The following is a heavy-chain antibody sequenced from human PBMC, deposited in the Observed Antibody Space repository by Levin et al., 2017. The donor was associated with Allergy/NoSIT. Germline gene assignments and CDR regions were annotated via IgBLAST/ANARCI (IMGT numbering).Heavy chain of an antibody. V-gene: IGHV3-53*01. J-gene: IGHJ4*02. CDR1: GFIISNNY. CDR2: IYGDGTT. CDR3: AREGSGTFSQ. Sequence: GGSLRLSCIASGFIISNNYMSWVRQAPGKGLEWVSVIYGDGTTSYADSVKGRFTISRDNSKNTLYLQMNSLRAEDTAMYYYAREGSGTFSQWGQGALVTVSS. D-gene: IGHD1-26*01.